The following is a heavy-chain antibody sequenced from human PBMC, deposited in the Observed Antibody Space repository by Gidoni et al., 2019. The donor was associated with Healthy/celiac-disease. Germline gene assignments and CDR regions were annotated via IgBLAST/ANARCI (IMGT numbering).Heavy chain of an antibody. V-gene: IGHV4-61*01. CDR3: ARDIPVWQLPNYYYYGMDV. Sequence: QVQLQESGPGLVKPSETLSLTCTVSGGSVSSGSHYWSWIRQPRGKGPEWIGYIYYSGSTNYNPSLKSRVTISVDTSKNQFSLKLSSVTAADTAVYYCARDIPVWQLPNYYYYGMDVWGQGTTVTVSS. CDR2: IYYSGST. J-gene: IGHJ6*02. CDR1: GGSVSSGSHY. D-gene: IGHD6-6*01.